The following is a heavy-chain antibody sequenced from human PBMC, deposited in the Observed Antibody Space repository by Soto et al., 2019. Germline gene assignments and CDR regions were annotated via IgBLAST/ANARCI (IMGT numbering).Heavy chain of an antibody. J-gene: IGHJ4*02. Sequence: GGSLRLSWAASGFTFSDYYMSWIRQAPGKGLEWVSYISSSSSNINYADSVKGRFTISRDNAKNSLYLQMNSLRAEDTAVYYCARGFSLTGKIDYWGQGTLVTVSS. CDR1: GFTFSDYY. CDR3: ARGFSLTGKIDY. CDR2: ISSSSSNI. D-gene: IGHD1-20*01. V-gene: IGHV3-11*06.